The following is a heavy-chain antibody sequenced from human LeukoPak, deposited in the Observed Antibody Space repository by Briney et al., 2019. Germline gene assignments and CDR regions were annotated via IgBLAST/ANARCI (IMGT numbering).Heavy chain of an antibody. CDR3: ARESGYCSGGSCYDNWFDP. V-gene: IGHV1-69*04. CDR2: IIPILGIA. CDR1: GGTFSSYA. J-gene: IGHJ5*02. D-gene: IGHD2-15*01. Sequence: SVKVSCKASGGTFSSYAISWVRPAPGQGLEWMGRIIPILGIANYAQKFQGRVTITADKSTSTAYMELSSLRSEDTAVYYCARESGYCSGGSCYDNWFDPWGQGTLVTVSS.